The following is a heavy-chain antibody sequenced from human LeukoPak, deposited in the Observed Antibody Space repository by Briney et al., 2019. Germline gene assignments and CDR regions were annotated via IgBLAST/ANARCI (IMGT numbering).Heavy chain of an antibody. J-gene: IGHJ4*02. CDR1: GFTVSSNY. D-gene: IGHD6-13*01. CDR3: ATPGYSSYFDY. Sequence: GGSLRLSCAASGFTVSSNYMSWVRQAPGKGLEWVSVIYSGGSTYYADSVKGRFTISRDNSKSTLYLQMNSLRAEDTAVYYCATPGYSSYFDYWGQGTLVTVSS. CDR2: IYSGGST. V-gene: IGHV3-53*01.